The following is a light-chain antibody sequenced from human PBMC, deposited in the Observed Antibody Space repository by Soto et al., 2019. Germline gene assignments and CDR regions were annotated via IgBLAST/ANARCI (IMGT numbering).Light chain of an antibody. Sequence: EIVVTTSPATLSVSLGASATLSCRASQSVSLSLTWFQMRPGQPPRLLIYGASTRATDIPARFSGSGAGTDFTLTISSLQSEDFAVYCCRQYHIWTSWTFGQGTNVELK. CDR3: RQYHIWTSWT. J-gene: IGKJ1*01. CDR1: QSVSLS. V-gene: IGKV3-15*01. CDR2: GAS.